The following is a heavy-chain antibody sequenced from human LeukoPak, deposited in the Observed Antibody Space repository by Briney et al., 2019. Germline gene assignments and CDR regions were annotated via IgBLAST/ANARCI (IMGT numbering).Heavy chain of an antibody. J-gene: IGHJ5*02. D-gene: IGHD3-10*01. CDR2: IYYSGST. V-gene: IGHV4-59*01. Sequence: SETLSLTCTVSGGSISSYYWSWIRQPPGKGLEWIGYIYYSGSTNYNPPLKSRVTISVDTSKNQFSLKLSSVTAADTAVYYCARIISRWFDPWGQGTLVTVSS. CDR3: ARIISRWFDP. CDR1: GGSISSYY.